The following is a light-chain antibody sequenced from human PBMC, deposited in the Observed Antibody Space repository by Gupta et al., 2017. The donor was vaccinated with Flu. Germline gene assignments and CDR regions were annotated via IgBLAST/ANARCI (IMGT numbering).Light chain of an antibody. J-gene: IGLJ1*01. Sequence: QSALSQPRSVSGSPGQSLPICCTGTSSVIGGYSYVSWYQQYPGKAPKLMIYDVTKRPSGVPDRCSGSKSDNTASLTISGLQAEDEADYYCCSYAGRYTYVFGTGTEVTVL. CDR1: SSVIGGYSY. V-gene: IGLV2-11*01. CDR2: DVT. CDR3: CSYAGRYTYV.